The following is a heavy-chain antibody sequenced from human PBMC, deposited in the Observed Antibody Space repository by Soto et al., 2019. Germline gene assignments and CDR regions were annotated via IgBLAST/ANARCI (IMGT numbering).Heavy chain of an antibody. D-gene: IGHD4-17*01. CDR1: GYSFTSYW. V-gene: IGHV5-51*01. J-gene: IGHJ6*02. CDR3: ARLITYGGNSVDYYYYYGMDV. CDR2: IYPGDSDT. Sequence: PGESLKISCKGSGYSFTSYWIGWVRQMPGKGLEWMGIIYPGDSDTRYSPSFQGQVTISADKSISTAYLQWSSLKASDTAMYYCARLITYGGNSVDYYYYYGMDVWGQGTTVTVSS.